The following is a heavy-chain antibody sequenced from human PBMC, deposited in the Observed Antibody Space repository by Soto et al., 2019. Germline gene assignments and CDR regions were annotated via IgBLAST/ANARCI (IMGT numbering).Heavy chain of an antibody. D-gene: IGHD6-6*01. CDR1: GGSISSYY. Sequence: PSETLSLTCTVSGGSISSYYWSWIRQPAGKGLEWIGRIYTSGSTNYNPSLKSRVTVSVDTSKNQFSLKLSSVTAADTAVYYCARAEYSSSYNWFDPWGQGTLVTVSS. J-gene: IGHJ5*02. V-gene: IGHV4-4*07. CDR2: IYTSGST. CDR3: ARAEYSSSYNWFDP.